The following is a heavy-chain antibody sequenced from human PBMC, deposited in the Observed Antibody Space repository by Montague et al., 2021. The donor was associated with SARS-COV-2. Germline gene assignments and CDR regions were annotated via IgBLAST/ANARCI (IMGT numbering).Heavy chain of an antibody. CDR1: GDSVSTNNTT. CDR2: TYFRSKWYN. CDR3: GRVFAPAGTFDF. J-gene: IGHJ4*02. D-gene: IGHD6-13*01. V-gene: IGHV6-1*01. Sequence: CAISGDSVSTNNTTWNWVRQSPSGDLEWLGRTYFRSKWYNDYAVXVKSRITINPDTFKNQFSLQLKSVTPKDTAIYFCGRVFAPAGTFDFWGQGTLVTVSS.